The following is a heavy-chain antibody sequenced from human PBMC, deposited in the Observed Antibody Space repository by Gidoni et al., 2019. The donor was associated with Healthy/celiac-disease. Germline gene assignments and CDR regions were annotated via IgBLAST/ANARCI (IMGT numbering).Heavy chain of an antibody. Sequence: QVQLQQWGAGLLNPSVTLSLTCAVYGGSFSGYYWSWTRQPPGKGLEWIGEINHSGSTNYNPTLKSRVTISVDTSKNQFSLKLSSVTAADTAVYYCARGPSGWLGNWFDPWGQGTLVTVSS. CDR2: INHSGST. V-gene: IGHV4-34*01. D-gene: IGHD6-19*01. J-gene: IGHJ5*02. CDR3: ARGPSGWLGNWFDP. CDR1: GGSFSGYY.